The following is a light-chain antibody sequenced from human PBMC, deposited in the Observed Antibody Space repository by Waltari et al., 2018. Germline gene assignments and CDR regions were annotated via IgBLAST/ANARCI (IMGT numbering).Light chain of an antibody. V-gene: IGKV1-39*01. Sequence: DIQMTQSPSSLSASVGDRVTITCRASPCISSYLNWYHPKPGKAPKLLIDAASSLQSGVPSRFSGSGSGTDFTLTISSLQPEDFATYYCQQSYSTPPFTFGPGTKVDIK. CDR1: PCISSY. J-gene: IGKJ3*01. CDR2: AAS. CDR3: QQSYSTPPFT.